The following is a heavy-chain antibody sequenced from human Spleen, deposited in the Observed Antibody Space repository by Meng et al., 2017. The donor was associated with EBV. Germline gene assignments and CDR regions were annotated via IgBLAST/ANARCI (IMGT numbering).Heavy chain of an antibody. CDR1: GGSISSSSYY. Sequence: QVQLQESGPXLVKSXXXLSLTCNXSGGSISSSSYYWGWIRQPPGKGLEWIGSVYYSGSTYYNPSLKSRVTISADTSKNQFSLKLRSVTAADTAMYYCARQTRSVTYYNPGEEHEYWGQGTLVTVSS. CDR2: VYYSGST. J-gene: IGHJ4*02. D-gene: IGHD3-10*01. CDR3: ARQTRSVTYYNPGEEHEY. V-gene: IGHV4-39*01.